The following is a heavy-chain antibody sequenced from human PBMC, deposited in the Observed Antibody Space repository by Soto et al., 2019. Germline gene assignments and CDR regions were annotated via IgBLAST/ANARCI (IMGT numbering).Heavy chain of an antibody. Sequence: VSLRLSCAASGFTFSSYAMSWVRQAPGKGLEWVSAISGSGGSTYYADSVKGRFTISRDNSKNTLYLQMNSLRAEDTAVYYCAKGSWEKSYYYDSSGYHYWGQGTLVTVSS. CDR3: AKGSWEKSYYYDSSGYHY. CDR2: ISGSGGST. V-gene: IGHV3-23*01. J-gene: IGHJ4*02. CDR1: GFTFSSYA. D-gene: IGHD3-22*01.